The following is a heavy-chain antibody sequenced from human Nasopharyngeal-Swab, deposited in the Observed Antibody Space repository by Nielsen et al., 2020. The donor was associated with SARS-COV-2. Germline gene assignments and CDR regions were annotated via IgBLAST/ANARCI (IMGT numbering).Heavy chain of an antibody. Sequence: ASVKVSCKASGFTFTDYYIHWIRQAPGHGLEWMGWINPVSGDTSYEQKFQGRVTLTRDTSISTAYMELSRLRSDDTAVYYCAKDLNYNWNDEDYFDYWGQGTLVTVSS. V-gene: IGHV1-2*02. CDR2: INPVSGDT. J-gene: IGHJ4*02. CDR1: GFTFTDYY. CDR3: AKDLNYNWNDEDYFDY. D-gene: IGHD1-20*01.